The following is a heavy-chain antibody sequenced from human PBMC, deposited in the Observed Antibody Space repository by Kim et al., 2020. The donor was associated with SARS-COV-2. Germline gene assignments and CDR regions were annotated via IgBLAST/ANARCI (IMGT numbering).Heavy chain of an antibody. V-gene: IGHV3-23*01. CDR3: AKELSYTSSWYGAFDI. D-gene: IGHD6-13*01. J-gene: IGHJ3*02. CDR1: GFTFTSYA. CDR2: ISSGGGTT. Sequence: GSLRLSCTASGFTFTSYALSWVRQAPGKGLEWISIISSGGGTTYYADSVKGRLSISRDNSKNTVYLQMNSLRLEDTAVYYCAKELSYTSSWYGAFDIWG.